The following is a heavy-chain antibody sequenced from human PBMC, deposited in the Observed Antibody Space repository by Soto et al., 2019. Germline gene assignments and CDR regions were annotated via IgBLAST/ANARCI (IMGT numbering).Heavy chain of an antibody. CDR3: ASCGHSYVFYYYYGMDV. CDR2: IIPIFGTA. CDR1: GGTFSSYA. J-gene: IGHJ6*02. D-gene: IGHD5-18*01. V-gene: IGHV1-69*13. Sequence: SVKVSCKASGGTFSSYAISWVRQAPGQGLEWMGGIIPIFGTANYAQKFQGRVTITADESTSTAYMELSSLRSEDTAVYYCASCGHSYVFYYYYGMDVWGQGTTVT.